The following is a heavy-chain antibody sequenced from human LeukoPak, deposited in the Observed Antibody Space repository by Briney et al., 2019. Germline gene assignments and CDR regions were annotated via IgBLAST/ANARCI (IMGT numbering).Heavy chain of an antibody. CDR3: ARWKMELRRNAFDF. Sequence: GGSLRLSCAASGFTFRTYWMSWIRQAPGKGPEWVAGINQDGSEEYYVQSVKGRFTVSRDNAQNAVFLQMTNLRADDTAVYYCARWKMELRRNAFDFWGQGTVVTVSS. CDR1: GFTFRTYW. J-gene: IGHJ3*01. D-gene: IGHD1-26*01. CDR2: INQDGSEE. V-gene: IGHV3-7*01.